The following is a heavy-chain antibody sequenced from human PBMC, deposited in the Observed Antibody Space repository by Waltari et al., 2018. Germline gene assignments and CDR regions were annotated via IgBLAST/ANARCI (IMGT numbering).Heavy chain of an antibody. V-gene: IGHV1-18*01. Sequence: QVQLVQSGAEVKKPGASVKVSCKASGYTFTSYGISWVRQAPGQGLEWMGWISAYNGNTNYAQKLQGRVTRTTDTSTSTAYMELRSLRSDDTAVYYCARALEYCSGGSCYRRAPFSYYGMDVWGQGTTVTVSS. J-gene: IGHJ6*02. CDR2: ISAYNGNT. D-gene: IGHD2-15*01. CDR1: GYTFTSYG. CDR3: ARALEYCSGGSCYRRAPFSYYGMDV.